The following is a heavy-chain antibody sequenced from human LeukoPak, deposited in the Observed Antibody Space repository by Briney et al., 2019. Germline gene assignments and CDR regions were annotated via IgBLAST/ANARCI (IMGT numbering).Heavy chain of an antibody. CDR1: GGSISSGGYY. V-gene: IGHV4-30-4*08. CDR2: IYYSGST. D-gene: IGHD3-22*01. J-gene: IGHJ3*02. CDR3: AGNYDSSGYAVRLGAFDI. Sequence: PSQTLSLTCTVSGGSISSGGYYWSWIRQHPVKGLEWIGYIYYSGSTYYNPSLKSRVTISVDTSKNQFSLKLSSVTAADTAVYYCAGNYDSSGYAVRLGAFDIWGQGTMVTVSS.